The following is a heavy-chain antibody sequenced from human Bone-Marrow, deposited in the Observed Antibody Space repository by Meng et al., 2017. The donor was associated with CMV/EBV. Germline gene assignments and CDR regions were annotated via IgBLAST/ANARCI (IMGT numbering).Heavy chain of an antibody. J-gene: IGHJ5*02. D-gene: IGHD6-19*01. CDR1: GFTFSSYW. CDR2: IKQDGSEK. CDR3: AREVFDLDGGSYSSAFDP. Sequence: GESLKISCAASGFTFSSYWMSWVRQAPGKGLEWVANIKQDGSEKYYVDSVKGRFTISRDNAKNSLYLQMNSLRAEDTAVYYCAREVFDLDGGSYSSAFDPWGQGTLVTVSS. V-gene: IGHV3-7*01.